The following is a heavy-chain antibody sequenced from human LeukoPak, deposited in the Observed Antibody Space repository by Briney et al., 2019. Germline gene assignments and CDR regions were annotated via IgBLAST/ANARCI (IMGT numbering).Heavy chain of an antibody. V-gene: IGHV3-23*01. Sequence: GGSLRLSCAASGFTFSSYAMSWVRQAPGKGLEWVSAISGSGGSTYYADSVKGRFTISRDNSKNTLYLQMNSLRAEDTAVYYCARDQSPVAARIPLSAFDYWGQGTLVTVSS. CDR3: ARDQSPVAARIPLSAFDY. J-gene: IGHJ4*02. D-gene: IGHD6-19*01. CDR2: ISGSGGST. CDR1: GFTFSSYA.